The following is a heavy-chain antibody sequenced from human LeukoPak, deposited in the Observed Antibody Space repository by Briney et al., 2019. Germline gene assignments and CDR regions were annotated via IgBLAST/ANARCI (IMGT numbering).Heavy chain of an antibody. CDR2: IIPIVNMV. Sequence: SVKVSCKASGGTFSDYSISWVRQAPGQGFQWMGRIIPIVNMVDYTKRFQGRVTIIADKSTSTAHMELSSLRSEDTAVYYCARGDGYNGFRYWGQGTLVTVSS. CDR1: GGTFSDYS. V-gene: IGHV1-69*02. CDR3: ARGDGYNGFRY. D-gene: IGHD5-24*01. J-gene: IGHJ4*02.